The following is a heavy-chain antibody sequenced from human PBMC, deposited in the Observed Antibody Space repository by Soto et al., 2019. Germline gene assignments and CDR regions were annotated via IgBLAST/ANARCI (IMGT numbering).Heavy chain of an antibody. J-gene: IGHJ4*02. CDR3: ARYPWRTMIRRAQPRD. CDR2: ISYDGSIS. D-gene: IGHD3-10*01. V-gene: IGHV3-30-3*01. Sequence: QAQLVESGGGVVQPGRSLRLSCAASGFTLSTYALHWVLQAPGKGLEGVAVISYDGSISYYADSVQGRFTISRDNSKNTLFLQMNSLTPEDSAVYYCARYPWRTMIRRAQPRDWGPVTLVTVSS. CDR1: GFTLSTYA.